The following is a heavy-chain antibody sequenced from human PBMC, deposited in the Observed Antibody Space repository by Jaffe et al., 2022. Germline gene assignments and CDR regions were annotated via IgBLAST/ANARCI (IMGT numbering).Heavy chain of an antibody. Sequence: QVQLQQWGAGLLKPSETLSLTCAVYGGSFSGYYWSWIRQPPGKGLEWIGEINHSGSTNYNPSLKSRVTISVDTSKNQFSLKLSSVTAADTAVYYCARVFWTGIFDYWGQGTLVTVSS. CDR1: GGSFSGYY. D-gene: IGHD1-1*01. CDR2: INHSGST. J-gene: IGHJ4*02. CDR3: ARVFWTGIFDY. V-gene: IGHV4-34*01.